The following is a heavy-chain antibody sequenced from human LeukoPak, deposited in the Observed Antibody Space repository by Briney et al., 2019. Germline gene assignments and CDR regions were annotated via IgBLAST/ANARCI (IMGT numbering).Heavy chain of an antibody. Sequence: SETLSLTCTVSGGSISSGDYYWSWIRQPPGKGLEWIGYIYYSGSTYYNPSLKSRVTISVDTSKNQFSLKLSSVTAADTAVYYCARPGGWFGELHDAFDIWGQGTMVTVSS. CDR1: GGSISSGDYY. V-gene: IGHV4-30-4*01. D-gene: IGHD3-10*01. CDR3: ARPGGWFGELHDAFDI. J-gene: IGHJ3*02. CDR2: IYYSGST.